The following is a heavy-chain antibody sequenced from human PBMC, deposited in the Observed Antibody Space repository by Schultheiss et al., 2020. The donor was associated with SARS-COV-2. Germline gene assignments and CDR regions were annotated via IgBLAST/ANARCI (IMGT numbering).Heavy chain of an antibody. V-gene: IGHV3-33*01. CDR3: ARGTTVTTPLDY. D-gene: IGHD4-17*01. CDR1: GFTFSSYG. CDR2: IWYDGSNK. Sequence: GGSLRLSCAASGFTFSSYGMHWVRQAPGKGLEWVAVIWYDGSNKYYADSVKGRFTISRDNSKNTLYLQMNSLRAEDTAVYYCARGTTVTTPLDYWGQGTLVTVSS. J-gene: IGHJ4*02.